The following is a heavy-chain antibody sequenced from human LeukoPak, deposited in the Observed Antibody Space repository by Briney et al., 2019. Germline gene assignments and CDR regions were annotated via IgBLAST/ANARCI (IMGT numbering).Heavy chain of an antibody. J-gene: IGHJ4*02. CDR3: ARRMEAGYCSGGSCYSFDY. CDR1: GFTFSSYS. V-gene: IGHV3-21*01. Sequence: GGSLRLSCAASGFTFSSYSMNWVRKAPGKGLEWVSSISSSSSYIYYADSVKGRFTISRDNAKNSLYLQMNSLRAEDTAVYYWARRMEAGYCSGGSCYSFDYWGQGTLVTVSS. CDR2: ISSSSSYI. D-gene: IGHD2-15*01.